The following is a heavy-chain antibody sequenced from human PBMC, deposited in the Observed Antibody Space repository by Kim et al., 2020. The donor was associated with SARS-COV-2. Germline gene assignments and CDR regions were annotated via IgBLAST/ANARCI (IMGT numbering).Heavy chain of an antibody. CDR1: GFTFSGFS. V-gene: IGHV3-23*01. CDR2: IYGNGRST. D-gene: IGHD3-10*01. J-gene: IGHJ4*02. CDR3: AKDSVPDGAWDFDY. Sequence: GGSLRLSCAASGFTFSGFSMSWVRQAPGKGLEWVSSIYGNGRSTFYADSVKGRFTTSRDSSRATLYLQMNSLRVEDTAIYYCAKDSVPDGAWDFDYWGRGTLVTVSS.